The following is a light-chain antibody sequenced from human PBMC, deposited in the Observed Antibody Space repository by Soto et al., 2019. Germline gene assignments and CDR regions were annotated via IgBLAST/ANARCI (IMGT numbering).Light chain of an antibody. CDR1: SGDVGSYNY. V-gene: IGLV2-14*03. J-gene: IGLJ2*01. Sequence: QSALTQPASVSGSPGQSITISCTGTSGDVGSYNYVSWYQHHPGKAPKLMIYDVSNRPSGVSNRFSGSKSGNTASLTISGLQVEDEADYYCSSYTSSSTLDVVFGGGTKVTVL. CDR2: DVS. CDR3: SSYTSSSTLDVV.